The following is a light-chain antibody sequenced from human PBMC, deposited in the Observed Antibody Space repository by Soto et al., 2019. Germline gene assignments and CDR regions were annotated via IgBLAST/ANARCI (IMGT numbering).Light chain of an antibody. CDR1: QIVSSNY. J-gene: IGKJ1*01. V-gene: IGKV3-20*01. CDR2: GAS. CDR3: QQYSKSVWT. Sequence: EIVLTQSPGTLSLSPGERVSLSCRASQIVSSNYLAWYQQKSGQAPRLVIYGASRRATGIPDRFSGSGSGTDFTLTISRLEPEDFAVYYCQQYSKSVWTFGQGTKVEFK.